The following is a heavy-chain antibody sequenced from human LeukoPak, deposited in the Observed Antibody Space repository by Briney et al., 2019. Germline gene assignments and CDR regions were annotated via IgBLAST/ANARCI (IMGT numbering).Heavy chain of an antibody. CDR2: FTSEST. CDR3: AGGGSPHI. D-gene: IGHD1-26*01. Sequence: SETLSLTCTVSGGSISNDFLTWVRQPAGKALEWIGRFTSESTTYNPSLKSRVTMSLDTSMTQFSLKLKSVTAVDTAVYYCAGGGSPHIWGQGTMVTVSS. CDR1: GGSISNDF. V-gene: IGHV4-4*07. J-gene: IGHJ3*02.